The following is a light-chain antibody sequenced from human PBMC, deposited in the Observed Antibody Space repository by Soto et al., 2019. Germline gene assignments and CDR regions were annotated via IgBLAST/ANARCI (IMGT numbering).Light chain of an antibody. J-gene: IGLJ1*01. CDR1: SSNIGPTYD. CDR2: ANT. CDR3: QSYDSSLSGYV. Sequence: QSVLTQPPSVSGAPGQRVTISCTGSSSNIGPTYDVHWYQQLPGTAPKLLIYANTNRPSGVPDRFSGSKSGTSASLAITGLQAEDEADYFCQSYDSSLSGYVFGTGTK. V-gene: IGLV1-40*01.